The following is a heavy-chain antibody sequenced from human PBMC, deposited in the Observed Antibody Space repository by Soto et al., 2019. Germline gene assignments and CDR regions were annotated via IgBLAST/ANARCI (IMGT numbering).Heavy chain of an antibody. CDR3: ARGYDSSGYYGGLEYFDY. Sequence: SETLSLTCTVSGGSISSGDYYWSWIRQPPGKGLEWIGYIYYSGSTYYNPSLKSRVTISVDTSKNQFSLKLSSVTAADTAVYYCARGYDSSGYYGGLEYFDYWGQGTLVTVSS. CDR2: IYYSGST. CDR1: GGSISSGDYY. J-gene: IGHJ4*02. V-gene: IGHV4-30-4*01. D-gene: IGHD3-22*01.